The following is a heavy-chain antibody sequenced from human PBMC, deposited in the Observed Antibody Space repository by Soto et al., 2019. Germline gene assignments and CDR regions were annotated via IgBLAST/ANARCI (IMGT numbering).Heavy chain of an antibody. D-gene: IGHD3-9*01. CDR2: IYYSGST. J-gene: IGHJ4*02. V-gene: IGHV4-59*01. CDR3: ARGQYYDILTGYSSWFDY. CDR1: GGSISSYY. Sequence: SETLSLTCTVSGGSISSYYWSWIRQPPGKGLEWIGYIYYSGSTNYNPSLKSRVTISVDTSKNQFSLKLSSATAADTAVYHCARGQYYDILTGYSSWFDYWGQGTLVTVSS.